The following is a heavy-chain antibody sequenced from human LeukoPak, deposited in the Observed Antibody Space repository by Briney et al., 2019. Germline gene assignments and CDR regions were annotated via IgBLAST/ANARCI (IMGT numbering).Heavy chain of an antibody. V-gene: IGHV3-48*01. J-gene: IGHJ3*01. CDR2: IGHTGSPA. CDR1: GFTFSSHS. Sequence: GGSLRLSREASGFTFSSHSMTWVRQAPGKTLEWISYIGHTGSPAHYADSVRGRFTISRDNAKNSLYLQMNSLTVEDTAVYYCARDQRPYCGGECYCAIDLWGRGTLVTVSS. CDR3: ARDQRPYCGGECYCAIDL. D-gene: IGHD2-21*01.